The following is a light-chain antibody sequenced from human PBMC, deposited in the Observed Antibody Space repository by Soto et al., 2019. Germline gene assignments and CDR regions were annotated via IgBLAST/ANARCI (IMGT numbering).Light chain of an antibody. V-gene: IGKV3-20*01. CDR2: GAS. CDR3: QQYGSSPPELT. J-gene: IGKJ4*01. CDR1: QSLSSSY. Sequence: EIVLTQSPGTLSLSPGERATLSCRASQSLSSSYLAWYQQKPGQAPRLLIYGASSRATAIPDRFSGSGSGTDFTLTINRLEPEDFAVYYCQQYGSSPPELTFGGGTKVDIK.